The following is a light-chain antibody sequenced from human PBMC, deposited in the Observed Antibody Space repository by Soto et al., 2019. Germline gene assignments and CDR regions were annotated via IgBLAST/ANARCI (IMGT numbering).Light chain of an antibody. CDR1: QSVSSN. CDR3: QQYNNWRT. Sequence: EIVMTQSPDTLSVSPGERATLSCRASQSVSSNLAWYQQKPGQAPRLLIYDASTRATDTPARFSGSGSGTEFTLTISSLQSEDLAVYYCQQYNNWRTFGQGTKVEIK. CDR2: DAS. J-gene: IGKJ1*01. V-gene: IGKV3-15*01.